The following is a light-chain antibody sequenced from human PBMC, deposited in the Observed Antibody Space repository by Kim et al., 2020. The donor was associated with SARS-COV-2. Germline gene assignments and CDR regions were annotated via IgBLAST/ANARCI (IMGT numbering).Light chain of an antibody. CDR3: QKYNSAPFT. CDR1: QGISNY. Sequence: DIQMTQSPSSLSASVGDRVTITCRASQGISNYLAWYQQKSGKVPKLLIYGASTLQSGVPSRFSGSGSGTDFTLTISSLQAEDVATYYCQKYNSAPFTLGQGTRLGIK. J-gene: IGKJ5*01. CDR2: GAS. V-gene: IGKV1-27*01.